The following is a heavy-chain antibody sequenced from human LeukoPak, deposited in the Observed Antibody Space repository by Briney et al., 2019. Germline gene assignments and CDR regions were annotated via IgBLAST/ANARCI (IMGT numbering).Heavy chain of an antibody. CDR2: INHSGST. J-gene: IGHJ4*02. CDR1: GGSFSGYY. CDR3: ARGLDDY. V-gene: IGHV4-34*01. Sequence: SETLSLTCAVYGGSFSGYYWSWIRQPPGKGLEWIGEINHSGSTNYNPSLKSRVTISVDTSKNQFSLKLSSVTAADTALYYCARGLDDYWGQGTLVTVSS.